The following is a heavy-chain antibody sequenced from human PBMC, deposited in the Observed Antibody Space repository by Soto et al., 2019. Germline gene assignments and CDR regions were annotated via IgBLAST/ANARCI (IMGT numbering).Heavy chain of an antibody. V-gene: IGHV4-34*01. CDR2: INHSGST. Sequence: QVQLQQWGAGLLKPSETLSLTCAVYGGSFSGYYWSWIRQPPGKGLEWIGEINHSGSTNYNPSLQXRGXISVDTSKNQFSLKLSSVTAADTAVYYCARGAPGYWGQGALVTVSS. J-gene: IGHJ4*02. CDR3: ARGAPGY. CDR1: GGSFSGYY.